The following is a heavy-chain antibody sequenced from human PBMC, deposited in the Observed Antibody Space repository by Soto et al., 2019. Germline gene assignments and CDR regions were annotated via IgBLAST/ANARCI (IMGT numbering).Heavy chain of an antibody. CDR2: IIPILGIA. V-gene: IGHV1-69*02. Sequence: QVQLVQSGAEVKKPGASVKVSCKASGGTFSSYTISWVRQAPGQGLEWMGRIIPILGIANYAQKFQGRVTITADKSTSTAYMELSSLRSEDTAVYYCARGYCSGDAFDIWGQGTMVTVSS. CDR1: GGTFSSYT. D-gene: IGHD3-10*01. J-gene: IGHJ3*02. CDR3: ARGYCSGDAFDI.